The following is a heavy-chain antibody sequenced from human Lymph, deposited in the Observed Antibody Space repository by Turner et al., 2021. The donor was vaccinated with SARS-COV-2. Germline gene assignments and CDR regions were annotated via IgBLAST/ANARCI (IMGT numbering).Heavy chain of an antibody. V-gene: IGHV1-2*04. D-gene: IGHD1-26*01. Sequence: QVQLVQAGAGVKKHGPSVRVSCKASGYPSTGYYMHWVRQAHGQGREWIGWVNPNSGGTTYAQKFQGLVTMTKDTFISTAYMALSRLRSDDTAVYYGARGYNGKYYYYGMDVWGQGTTVTVSS. CDR1: GYPSTGYY. CDR2: VNPNSGGT. J-gene: IGHJ6*02. CDR3: ARGYNGKYYYYGMDV.